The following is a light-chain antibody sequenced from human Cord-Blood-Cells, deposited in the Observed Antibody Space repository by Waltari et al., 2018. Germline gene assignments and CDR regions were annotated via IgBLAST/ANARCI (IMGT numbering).Light chain of an antibody. CDR1: QSVSSSY. J-gene: IGKJ4*01. CDR2: GAS. CDR3: QQYGSSPLT. Sequence: EIVLTPSPGTLALSPGERATLSCRASQSVSSSYLAWYQQKPGQAPRLLIYGASSRATGIPDRFSGSGSGTDFTLTISRLEPEDFAGYYCQQYGSSPLTFGGGTKVEIK. V-gene: IGKV3-20*01.